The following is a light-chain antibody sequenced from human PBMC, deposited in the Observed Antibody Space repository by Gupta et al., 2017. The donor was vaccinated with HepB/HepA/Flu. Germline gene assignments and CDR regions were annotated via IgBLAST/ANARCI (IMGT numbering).Light chain of an antibody. V-gene: IGKV1-5*03. Sequence: DIQMTQSPSTLSASVGDRVITTCRASQSLNNWLAWYQQRPGKAPTLLIYKASTVESGVPSRFSGSGSATEFTLTISRPQPDEFATYYRQQYKSYSTFGQGTKVDIK. CDR2: KAS. J-gene: IGKJ3*01. CDR3: QQYKSYST. CDR1: QSLNNW.